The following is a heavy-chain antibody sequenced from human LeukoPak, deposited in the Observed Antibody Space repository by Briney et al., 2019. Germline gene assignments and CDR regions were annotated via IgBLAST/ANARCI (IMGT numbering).Heavy chain of an antibody. Sequence: PGGSLRLSCAASGFTFDDYGMSWVRQAPGKGLEWVSGINWNGGSTGYADSVKGRFTISRDNAKNSLYLQMNSLRAEDTAVYYCARGDYYDSSGNYYFDFWGQGTLVTVSS. J-gene: IGHJ4*02. CDR2: INWNGGST. D-gene: IGHD3-22*01. V-gene: IGHV3-20*04. CDR3: ARGDYYDSSGNYYFDF. CDR1: GFTFDDYG.